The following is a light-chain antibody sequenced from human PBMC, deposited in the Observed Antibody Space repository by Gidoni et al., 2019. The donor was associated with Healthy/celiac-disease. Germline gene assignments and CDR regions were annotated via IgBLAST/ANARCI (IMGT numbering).Light chain of an antibody. J-gene: IGKJ2*01. CDR1: QSISSY. V-gene: IGKV1-39*01. CDR3: QQSYSTPDT. Sequence: DIQMTQSPSSLSASVDDRVTITCRASQSISSYFNWYQQKPGKAPKLLIYAASSLQSGVPSRFSGSGSGTDFTLTISSLQPEDFATYYCQQSYSTPDTFGQGTKLEIK. CDR2: AAS.